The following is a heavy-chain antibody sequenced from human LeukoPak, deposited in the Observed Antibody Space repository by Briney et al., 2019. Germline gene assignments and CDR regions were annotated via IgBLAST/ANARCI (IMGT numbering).Heavy chain of an antibody. D-gene: IGHD4-23*01. CDR2: INPNSGGT. V-gene: IGHV1-2*02. Sequence: GASVKVSCKASGYTFTGYYMHWVRQAPGQGLGRMGWINPNSGGTNYAQKFQGRVTMTRDTSISTAYMELSRLRSDDTAVYYCARSSTVVTAIFDYWGQGTLVTVSS. J-gene: IGHJ4*02. CDR1: GYTFTGYY. CDR3: ARSSTVVTAIFDY.